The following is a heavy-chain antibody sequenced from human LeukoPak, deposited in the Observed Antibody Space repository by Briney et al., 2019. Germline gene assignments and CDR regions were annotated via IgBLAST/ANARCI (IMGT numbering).Heavy chain of an antibody. CDR1: GFTFSSYW. CDR3: ARDRCSSNSCFFDY. J-gene: IGHJ4*02. CDR2: IKQDGSEK. D-gene: IGHD2-2*01. V-gene: IGHV3-7*01. Sequence: GGSLRLSCAASGFTFSSYWMSWVRQAPGKGLEWVANIKQDGSEKYYVDSVKGRFTISGDNAKNSLYLQMNSLRAEDTAVYYCARDRCSSNSCFFDYWGQGTLVTVSS.